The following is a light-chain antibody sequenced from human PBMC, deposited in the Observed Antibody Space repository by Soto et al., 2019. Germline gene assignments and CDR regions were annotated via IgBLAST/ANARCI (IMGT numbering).Light chain of an antibody. J-gene: IGLJ2*01. CDR3: CSHAGSINVV. CDR2: EVS. Sequence: QSALTQPASVSGSPGQSITISCTGTSSDVGSYNLVSWYQQHPGKAPKLMIYEVSKRPSGVSNRFSGSKSGNTASLTISGLQAEDEADYYCCSHAGSINVVFGGGTKLTVL. CDR1: SSDVGSYNL. V-gene: IGLV2-23*02.